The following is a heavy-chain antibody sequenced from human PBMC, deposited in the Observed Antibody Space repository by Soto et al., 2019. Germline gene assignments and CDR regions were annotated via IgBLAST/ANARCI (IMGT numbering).Heavy chain of an antibody. J-gene: IGHJ4*02. Sequence: GASVKVSCKAFGYTFTSYAIHWVRQAPGQGLEWMGWINPFDGSRMFAQSFQGRVTMTRDTSTSTVYMEVSSLRSEDTAVYYCSRVDPGETSPFDHWGQGTLVTVSS. CDR1: GYTFTSYA. CDR2: INPFDGSR. CDR3: SRVDPGETSPFDH. D-gene: IGHD3-10*01. V-gene: IGHV1-46*03.